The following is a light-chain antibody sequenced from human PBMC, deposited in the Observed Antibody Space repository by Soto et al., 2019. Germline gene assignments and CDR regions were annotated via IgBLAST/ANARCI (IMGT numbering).Light chain of an antibody. CDR3: QQRSNWTSIT. V-gene: IGKV3-11*01. CDR1: QSVSSY. CDR2: DAS. Sequence: EIVLTQSPANLSLSPGERATLSCRASQSVSSYLAWYQQKPGQAPRLIIYDASNRATGIPARFSGSGYWTDFTLTLSSLEPEDLAVYSCQQRSNWTSITFGQGAQLEIK. J-gene: IGKJ5*01.